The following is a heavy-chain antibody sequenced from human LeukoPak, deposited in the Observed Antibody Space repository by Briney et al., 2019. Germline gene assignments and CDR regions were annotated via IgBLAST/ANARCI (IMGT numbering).Heavy chain of an antibody. CDR3: ARRSSRYFGSRSYRKYYFDY. CDR1: GGSISSSSYY. Sequence: SETLSLTCTVSGGSISSSSYYWGWIRQPPGKGLEWIGNIYYIGSTYYSPSLKSRVTISVDTSKNQFSLKLSSVTAADTAVYYCARRSSRYFGSRSYRKYYFDYWGQGTLVIVSS. CDR2: IYYIGST. V-gene: IGHV4-39*01. J-gene: IGHJ4*02. D-gene: IGHD3-10*01.